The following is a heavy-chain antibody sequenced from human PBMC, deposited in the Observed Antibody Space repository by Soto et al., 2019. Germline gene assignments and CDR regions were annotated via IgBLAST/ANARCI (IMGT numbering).Heavy chain of an antibody. D-gene: IGHD1-7*01. CDR2: ISYDGSNK. V-gene: IGHV3-30-3*01. Sequence: QVQLVESGGGVVQSGRSLRLSCAASGFTFSSYAMHWVRQAPGKGLEWVAIISYDGSNKYYADSVKGRFTISRDNSKNTLYLQMNSLRAEDTAVYYCARGPGKSITGTTWHDYWGQGTLVTVSS. CDR3: ARGPGKSITGTTWHDY. CDR1: GFTFSSYA. J-gene: IGHJ4*02.